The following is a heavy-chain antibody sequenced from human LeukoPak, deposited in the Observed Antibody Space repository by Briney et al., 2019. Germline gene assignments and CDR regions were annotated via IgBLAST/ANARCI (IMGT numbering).Heavy chain of an antibody. D-gene: IGHD1-26*01. CDR1: GYTFTGYY. CDR2: INPNSGGT. V-gene: IGHV1-2*02. J-gene: IGHJ3*02. Sequence: ASVKVSCKAFGYTFTGYYMHWVRQAPGQGLEWMGWINPNSGGTNYAQKFQGRVTMTRDTSISTAYMELSRLRSDDTAVYYCARAVGATNNAFDIWGQGTMVTVSS. CDR3: ARAVGATNNAFDI.